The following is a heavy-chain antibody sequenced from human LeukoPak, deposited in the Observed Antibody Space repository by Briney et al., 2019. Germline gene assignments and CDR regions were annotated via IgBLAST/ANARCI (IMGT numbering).Heavy chain of an antibody. Sequence: GGSLRLSCAASGFTFSSSGMHWVRQAPGKGLEWVAVISYDGSNKYYADSVKGRFTISRDNSKNTLYLQMNSLRAEDTAVYYCAKLSWTYDSSGYYSNWGQGTVVTVSS. CDR1: GFTFSSSG. CDR3: AKLSWTYDSSGYYSN. D-gene: IGHD3-22*01. J-gene: IGHJ4*02. V-gene: IGHV3-30*18. CDR2: ISYDGSNK.